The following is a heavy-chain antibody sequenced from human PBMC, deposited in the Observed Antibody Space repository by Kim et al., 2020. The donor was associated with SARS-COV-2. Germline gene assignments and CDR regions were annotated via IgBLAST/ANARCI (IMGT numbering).Heavy chain of an antibody. CDR1: GGTFSSYA. V-gene: IGHV1-69*13. D-gene: IGHD6-19*01. Sequence: SVKVSCKASGGTFSSYAISWVRQAPGQGLEWMGGIIPIFGTANYALKFQGRVTITADESTSTAYMELSSLRSEDTAVYYCARGYSSGWEYYYYYGMDVWGQGTTVTVSS. CDR3: ARGYSSGWEYYYYYGMDV. CDR2: IIPIFGTA. J-gene: IGHJ6*02.